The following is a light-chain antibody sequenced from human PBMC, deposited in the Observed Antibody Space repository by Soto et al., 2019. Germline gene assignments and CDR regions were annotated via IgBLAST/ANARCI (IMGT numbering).Light chain of an antibody. J-gene: IGKJ5*01. CDR3: QQRSNWPPIT. V-gene: IGKV3D-20*02. Sequence: EIVLTQSPGTLSLSPGERATLSCRASQSVSSNYLAWYQQKPGQAPRLLIYDASSRATGIPDRFSGSGSGTDFTLTISRLEPEDFAVYYCQQRSNWPPITFGQGTRLEIK. CDR1: QSVSSNY. CDR2: DAS.